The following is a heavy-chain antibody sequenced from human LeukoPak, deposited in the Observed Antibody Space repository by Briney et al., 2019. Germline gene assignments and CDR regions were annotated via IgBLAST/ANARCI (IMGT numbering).Heavy chain of an antibody. CDR3: AELGITMIGGV. Sequence: GGSLRLSCAASGFTFSVYGIHWVRQAPGKGLEWVANIKQDGSEKYYVDSVKGRFTISRDNAKNSLYLQMNSLRAEDTAVYYCAELGITMIGGVWGEGTTVTISS. D-gene: IGHD3-10*02. J-gene: IGHJ6*04. V-gene: IGHV3-7*01. CDR2: IKQDGSEK. CDR1: GFTFSVYG.